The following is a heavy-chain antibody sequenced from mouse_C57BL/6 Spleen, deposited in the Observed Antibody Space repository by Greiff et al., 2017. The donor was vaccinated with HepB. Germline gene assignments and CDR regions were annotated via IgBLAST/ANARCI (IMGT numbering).Heavy chain of an antibody. V-gene: IGHV1-82*01. CDR1: GYAFSSSW. Sequence: VQVVESGPELVKPGASVKISCKASGYAFSSSWMNWVKQRPGKGLEWIGRIYPGDGDTNYNEKFKGKATLTAEKSSSTAYMQLSSLTSEDSAVYFCARDYYGSSPFAYWGQGTLVTVSA. CDR2: IYPGDGDT. D-gene: IGHD1-1*01. CDR3: ARDYYGSSPFAY. J-gene: IGHJ3*01.